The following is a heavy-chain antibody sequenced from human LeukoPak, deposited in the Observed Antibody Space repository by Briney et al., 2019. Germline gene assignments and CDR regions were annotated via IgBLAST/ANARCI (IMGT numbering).Heavy chain of an antibody. CDR2: ISYDERNK. D-gene: IGHD1-26*01. J-gene: IGHJ1*01. V-gene: IGHV3-30*18. Sequence: GGSLRLSCAASGLTFSNYAMHWVRQAPGKGLEWVAVISYDERNKYYADSVKGRFSISRDNSKNTLYLQMNSLRAEDTALYCCAKKVVVGATSPYSDFQDWGQGTLVTVSS. CDR3: AKKVVVGATSPYSDFQD. CDR1: GLTFSNYA.